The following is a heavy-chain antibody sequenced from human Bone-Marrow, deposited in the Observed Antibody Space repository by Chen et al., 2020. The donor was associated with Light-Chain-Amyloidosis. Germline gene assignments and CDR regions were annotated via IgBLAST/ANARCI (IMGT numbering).Heavy chain of an antibody. CDR2: IGSSGVST. CDR1: GFRFNSYA. CDR3: AKDIAASVGNWFDP. Sequence: EVNLVESGGGLVQPGGSLRLSCVASGFRFNSYAMNWIRQAPGKGLEWVSAIGSSGVSTYYADSVEGRFTISRDNSKDTLYLQMNNLRDDDTATYYCAKDIAASVGNWFDPWGQGTLVDVSS. J-gene: IGHJ5*02. V-gene: IGHV3-23*04. D-gene: IGHD1-26*01.